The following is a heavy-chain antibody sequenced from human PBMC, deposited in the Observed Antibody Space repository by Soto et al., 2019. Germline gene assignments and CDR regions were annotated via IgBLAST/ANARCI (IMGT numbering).Heavy chain of an antibody. Sequence: QVQLQESGPGLVKPSQTLSLTCTVSGGSISSGGYYWSWIRQHPGKGLEWIGYIYYSGSTYYNPSLKSRVTISVDTSKNQFSLKLSSVTAVDTAVYYCARDGDYYDSGSATFDIWGQGTMVTVSS. CDR2: IYYSGST. CDR3: ARDGDYYDSGSATFDI. J-gene: IGHJ3*02. D-gene: IGHD2-21*01. V-gene: IGHV4-31*03. CDR1: GGSISSGGYY.